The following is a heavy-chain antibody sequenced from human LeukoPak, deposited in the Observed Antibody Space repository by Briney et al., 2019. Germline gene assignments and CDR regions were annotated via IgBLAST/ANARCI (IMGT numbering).Heavy chain of an antibody. CDR1: GGSISSGTYY. V-gene: IGHV4-61*02. CDR3: ARVTTGGYYNC. D-gene: IGHD3-22*01. Sequence: SQTLSLTCTVSGGSISSGTYYWTWIRQPAGKGLEWIGRIYTTGSTNYNPSLKSRVTMSTDTSKNQFSLKLSSVTAADTAVYYCARVTTGGYYNCWGQGTLVTVSS. CDR2: IYTTGST. J-gene: IGHJ4*02.